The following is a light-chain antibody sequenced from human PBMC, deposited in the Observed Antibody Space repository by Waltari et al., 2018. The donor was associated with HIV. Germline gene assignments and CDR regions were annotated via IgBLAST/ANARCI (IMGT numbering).Light chain of an antibody. CDR2: EAS. CDR1: SSDVGGYNY. J-gene: IGLJ2*01. Sequence: QSALTQPASVSGSPGQSITISCTGTSSDVGGYNYVSWYQHHPGKAPKPMISEASNRPPVVSHLFSGSKSCNTASLTISGLQADDEADYYCSSYSSSITLYVVFGGGTKLTVL. V-gene: IGLV2-14*01. CDR3: SSYSSSITLYVV.